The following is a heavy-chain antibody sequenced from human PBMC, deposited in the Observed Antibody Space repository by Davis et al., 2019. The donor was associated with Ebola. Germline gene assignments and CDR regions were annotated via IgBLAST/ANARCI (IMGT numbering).Heavy chain of an antibody. CDR3: ARHTLAGVVYIDY. D-gene: IGHD2-15*01. Sequence: GESLKISCEASGYKFTSYWIGWVRQMPGKGLEWLGVIYPGDSDTRYSPSFQGQVTISADKSISTAYLQWTSLKASDTAMYYCARHTLAGVVYIDYWGQGTLVTVSS. V-gene: IGHV5-51*01. J-gene: IGHJ4*02. CDR1: GYKFTSYW. CDR2: IYPGDSDT.